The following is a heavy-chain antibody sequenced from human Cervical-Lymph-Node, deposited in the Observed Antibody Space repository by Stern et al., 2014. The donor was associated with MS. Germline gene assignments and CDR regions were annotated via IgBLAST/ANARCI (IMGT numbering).Heavy chain of an antibody. D-gene: IGHD3-22*01. V-gene: IGHV4-59*01. Sequence: QVQLQESGPGLVKPSETLSLTCTVSGGSISSYYWSWIRQPPGKGLEWIGDIYYSGSTNYNPSLKSRVTISVDTSKNQFSLKLSSVTAADTAVYYCARELGYYDSSYYYYGMDVWGQGTTVTVSS. CDR1: GGSISSYY. CDR3: ARELGYYDSSYYYYGMDV. CDR2: IYYSGST. J-gene: IGHJ6*02.